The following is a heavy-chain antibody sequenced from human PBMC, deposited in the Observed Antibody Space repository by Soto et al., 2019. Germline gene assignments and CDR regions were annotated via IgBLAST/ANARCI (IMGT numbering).Heavy chain of an antibody. D-gene: IGHD5-18*01. CDR3: ARVGYSYGYYYYGMDV. CDR2: MNPNSGNT. Sequence: QVQLVQSGAEVKKPGASVKVSCKASGYTFTSYDINWVRQATGQGLEWMGWMNPNSGNTGYAQKFQGRVTMTRNTSISTAYMELSSLRSEDTAVYYCARVGYSYGYYYYGMDVWVQGTTVTVSS. V-gene: IGHV1-8*01. J-gene: IGHJ6*02. CDR1: GYTFTSYD.